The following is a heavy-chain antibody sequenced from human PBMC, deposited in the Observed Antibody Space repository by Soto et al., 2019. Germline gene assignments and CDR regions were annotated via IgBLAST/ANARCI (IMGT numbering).Heavy chain of an antibody. CDR1: GYIFTNYD. J-gene: IGHJ5*02. Sequence: QVQLVQSGAEVKKPGASVKVSCKASGYIFTNYDINWVRQATGQGLEYLGWINPNRGNKGYVQKFKGRVTMTRNTSINTAYMELNSLRSEDTAVYYCARGIKYGDYSSWFDPWGQGTLVTVSS. CDR2: INPNRGNK. CDR3: ARGIKYGDYSSWFDP. D-gene: IGHD4-17*01. V-gene: IGHV1-8*01.